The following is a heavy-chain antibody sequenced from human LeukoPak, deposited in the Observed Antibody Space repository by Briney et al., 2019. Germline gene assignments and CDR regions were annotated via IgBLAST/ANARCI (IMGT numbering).Heavy chain of an antibody. CDR3: ARGLPLGYCTYGVCYPPKHFDF. CDR2: MNPNSGNT. D-gene: IGHD2-8*01. V-gene: IGHV1-8*03. CDR1: GYTFTGYY. J-gene: IGHJ4*02. Sequence: GASVKVSCKASGYTFTGYYMHWVRQAPGQGLEWMGWMNPNSGNTGYAQKFQGRVTITRDTSITTAYMELSSLTSDDTAVYFCARGLPLGYCTYGVCYPPKHFDFWGQGTLVTVSS.